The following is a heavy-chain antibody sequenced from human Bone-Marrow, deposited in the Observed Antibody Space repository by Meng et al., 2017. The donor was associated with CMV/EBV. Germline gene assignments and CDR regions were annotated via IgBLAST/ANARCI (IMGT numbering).Heavy chain of an antibody. J-gene: IGHJ4*02. CDR2: INPNSGGT. CDR3: ARAVRDDYYDSSGYPSGFDY. V-gene: IGHV1-2*02. Sequence: ASVKVSCKASGYTFTGYYMHWVRQAPGQGLEWMGWINPNSGGTNYAQKFQGRVTMTRDTPISTAYMELSRLRSDDTAVYYCARAVRDDYYDSSGYPSGFDYWGQGTLVTVSS. D-gene: IGHD3-22*01. CDR1: GYTFTGYY.